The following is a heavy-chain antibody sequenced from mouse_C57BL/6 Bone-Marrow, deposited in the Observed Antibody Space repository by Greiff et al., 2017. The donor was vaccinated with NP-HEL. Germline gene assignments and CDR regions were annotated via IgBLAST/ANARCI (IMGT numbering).Heavy chain of an antibody. J-gene: IGHJ3*01. V-gene: IGHV1-18*01. CDR3: AREDYGPSWGFAY. CDR1: GYTFTDYN. Sequence: VQLQQSGPELVKPGASVKIPCKASGYTFTDYNMDWVKQSHGKSLEWIGDINPNNGGTIYNQKFKGKATLTVDKSSSTAYMELRSLTSEDTAVYYCAREDYGPSWGFAYWGQGTLVTVSA. CDR2: INPNNGGT. D-gene: IGHD1-1*01.